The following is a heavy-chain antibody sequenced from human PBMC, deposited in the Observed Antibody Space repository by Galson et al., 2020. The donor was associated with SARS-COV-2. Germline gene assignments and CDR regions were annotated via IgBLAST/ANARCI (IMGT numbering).Heavy chain of an antibody. Sequence: ASVKVSCKASGYTFTSYYMHWVRQAPGQGLEWMGIINPSGGSTSYAQKFQGRVTMTRDTSTSTVYMELSSLRSEDTAVYYCAIGKARFLELLTTPQSYGMDVWGQGTTVTVSS. J-gene: IGHJ6*02. CDR2: INPSGGST. CDR1: GYTFTSYY. D-gene: IGHD3-3*01. CDR3: AIGKARFLELLTTPQSYGMDV. V-gene: IGHV1-46*01.